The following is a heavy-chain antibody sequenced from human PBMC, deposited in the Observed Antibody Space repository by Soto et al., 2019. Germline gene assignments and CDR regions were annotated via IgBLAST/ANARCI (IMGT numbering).Heavy chain of an antibody. V-gene: IGHV3-30*03. CDR3: TGEVASGY. CDR2: ISRDGGTK. J-gene: IGHJ4*02. CDR1: GFTVNTYG. Sequence: QVQLVESGGGVVQPGRSLRLSCAVSGFTVNTYGMHWVRQAPGKGLEWVAVISRDGGTKFYADSAKGRFTISRDNSRNTLFLEMNSLRGDDMAVYYCTGEVASGYWGQGTLVTISS. D-gene: IGHD2-8*02.